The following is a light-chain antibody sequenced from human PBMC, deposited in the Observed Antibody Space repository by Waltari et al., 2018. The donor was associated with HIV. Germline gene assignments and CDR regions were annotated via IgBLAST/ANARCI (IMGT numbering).Light chain of an antibody. Sequence: SFELTQPPSVSVSPGQTARITCSGAALSKQLTFWYQKKPGQAPVLLIYKDTERPSGIPERFSGSTSGTTATLTISGVQAEDEADYYCQSTNVVRVFGGGTKLTVL. V-gene: IGLV3-25*03. J-gene: IGLJ3*02. CDR2: KDT. CDR3: QSTNVVRV. CDR1: ALSKQL.